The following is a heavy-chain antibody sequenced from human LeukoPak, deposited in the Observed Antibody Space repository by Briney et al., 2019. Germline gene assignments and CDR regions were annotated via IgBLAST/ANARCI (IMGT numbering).Heavy chain of an antibody. V-gene: IGHV1-69*13. CDR1: GGTFSSYA. J-gene: IGHJ6*04. CDR2: IIPIFGTA. Sequence: SVKVSCKASGGTFSSYAISWVRQAPGQGLEWMGGIIPIFGTANYAQKFQGRVTITAGESTSTAYMELSSLRSEDTAVYYCARDRYSYGPLDVWGKGTTVTVSS. CDR3: ARDRYSYGPLDV. D-gene: IGHD5-18*01.